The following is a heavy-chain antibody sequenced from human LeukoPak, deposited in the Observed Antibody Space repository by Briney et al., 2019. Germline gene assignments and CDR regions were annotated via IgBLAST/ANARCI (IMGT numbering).Heavy chain of an antibody. CDR1: GGTFSSYA. CDR2: IIPILGIA. V-gene: IGHV1-69*04. Sequence: ASVKVSCKASGGTFSSYAISWVRQAPGQGLEWMGRIIPILGIANYAQKFQGRVTITADKSTSTAYMELSSLRSEDTAVYYCARDGYSYGPSNWFDPWGQGTLVTVSS. CDR3: ARDGYSYGPSNWFDP. D-gene: IGHD5-18*01. J-gene: IGHJ5*02.